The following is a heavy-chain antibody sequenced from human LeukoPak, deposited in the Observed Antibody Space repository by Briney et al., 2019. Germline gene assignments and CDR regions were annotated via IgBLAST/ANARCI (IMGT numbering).Heavy chain of an antibody. Sequence: PSETLSLTCTVSGGSISGYYWSWIRQPPGKGLEWIGYIYYSGSTNYNPSLKSRVTISVDTSKNQFSLKVGSMTAADTAVYYCARAGGYGLIDYWGQGTMVTVSS. CDR2: IYYSGST. J-gene: IGHJ4*02. V-gene: IGHV4-59*12. CDR1: GGSISGYY. CDR3: ARAGGYGLIDY. D-gene: IGHD5-18*01.